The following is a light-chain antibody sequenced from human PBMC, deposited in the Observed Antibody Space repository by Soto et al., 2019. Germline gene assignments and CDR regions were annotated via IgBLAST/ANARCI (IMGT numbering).Light chain of an antibody. CDR1: LNIGDS. J-gene: IGKJ1*01. V-gene: IGKV1-39*01. CDR2: GAS. CDR3: LQTYNLTRT. Sequence: GDRVTITCRASLNIGDSLSWFQQKAGKPPTQLIYGASALQSGVPVRFSGSASGTDFTLTIRNMQREDFATYYCLQTYNLTRTFGEGTKVDXK.